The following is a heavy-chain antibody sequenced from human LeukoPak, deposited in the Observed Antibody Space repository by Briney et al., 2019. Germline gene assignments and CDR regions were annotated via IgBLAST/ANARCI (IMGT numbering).Heavy chain of an antibody. CDR3: ARDLGYYDSSGYFGTDAFDI. D-gene: IGHD3-22*01. J-gene: IGHJ3*02. CDR1: GFTFSSYG. V-gene: IGHV3-33*01. CDR2: IWYDGSNK. Sequence: GGSLRLSCAASGFTFSSYGMHWVRQAPGKGLEWVAVIWYDGSNKYYADSVKGRFTISRDNSKNTLYLQMNSLRAEDTAVYYCARDLGYYDSSGYFGTDAFDIWGQGTMVTVSS.